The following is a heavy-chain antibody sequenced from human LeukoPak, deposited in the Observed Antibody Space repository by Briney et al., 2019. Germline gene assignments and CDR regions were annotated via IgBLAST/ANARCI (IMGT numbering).Heavy chain of an antibody. D-gene: IGHD3-10*01. CDR2: ISWNSGSI. J-gene: IGHJ4*02. CDR3: AKGIWFGELLSYFDY. V-gene: IGHV3-9*01. Sequence: PGRSLRLSCAASGFTFDDYAMHWVRHAPGEGLEWVSGISWNSGSIGYADSVKGRFTIPRDNAKNSLYLQMNSLRAEDTALYYCAKGIWFGELLSYFDYWGQGTLVTVSS. CDR1: GFTFDDYA.